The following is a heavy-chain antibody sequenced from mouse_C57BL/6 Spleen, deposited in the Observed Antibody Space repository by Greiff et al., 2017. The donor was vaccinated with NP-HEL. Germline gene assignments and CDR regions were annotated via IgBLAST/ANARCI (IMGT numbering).Heavy chain of an antibody. Sequence: DVKLVESGGDLVKPGGSLKLSCAASGFTFSSYGMSWVRQTPDKRLEWVATISSGGSYTYYPDSVKGRFTISRDNAKNTLYLQMSSLKSEDTAMYYCARQSYYGSSYDYFDYWGQGTTLTVSS. CDR3: ARQSYYGSSYDYFDY. J-gene: IGHJ2*01. D-gene: IGHD1-1*01. V-gene: IGHV5-6*02. CDR2: ISSGGSYT. CDR1: GFTFSSYG.